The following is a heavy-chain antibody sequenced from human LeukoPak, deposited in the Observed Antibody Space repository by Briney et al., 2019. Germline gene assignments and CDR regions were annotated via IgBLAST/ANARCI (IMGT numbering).Heavy chain of an antibody. D-gene: IGHD6-19*01. J-gene: IGHJ4*02. CDR3: ARVLSIAVAAPDY. CDR1: GYTFTGYY. CDR2: INPNSGGT. Sequence: ASVKVSCKASGYTFTGYYMHWVRQAPGQGLEWMGWINPNSGGTNYAQKFQGRVTMTRDTSISTAYMELSRLRSDDTAVYYCARVLSIAVAAPDYWGQGTLVTVSS. V-gene: IGHV1-2*02.